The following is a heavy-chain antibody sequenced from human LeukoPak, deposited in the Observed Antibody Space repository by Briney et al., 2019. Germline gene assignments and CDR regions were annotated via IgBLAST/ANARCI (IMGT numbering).Heavy chain of an antibody. V-gene: IGHV3-23*01. Sequence: PGGSLRLSCAASGFTFSGHAMSWVRQAPGKGLEGVSGISGSGGSTYYADSVKGRFSISRENSKNTLYLQITSLRAEDTAVYYCAKDRAYPGIAAAGAFDYWGQGPLVTVSS. CDR1: GFTFSGHA. J-gene: IGHJ4*02. CDR2: ISGSGGST. CDR3: AKDRAYPGIAAAGAFDY. D-gene: IGHD6-13*01.